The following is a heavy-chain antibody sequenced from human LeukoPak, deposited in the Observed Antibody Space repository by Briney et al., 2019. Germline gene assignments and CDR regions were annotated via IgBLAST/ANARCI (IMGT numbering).Heavy chain of an antibody. CDR1: GGSISGTNW. CDR3: SRESGAFCPFGY. J-gene: IGHJ4*02. V-gene: IGHV4/OR15-8*02. Sequence: PSETLSLTCGVSGGSISGTNWWSWVRQPPGQGVEWIGEISLAGQTNYNPSLNGRVTMSLDKSSNQLSLNLTSVTAADTATYCSRESGAFCPFGYWGQGTLVIVSS. CDR2: ISLAGQT. D-gene: IGHD1-26*01.